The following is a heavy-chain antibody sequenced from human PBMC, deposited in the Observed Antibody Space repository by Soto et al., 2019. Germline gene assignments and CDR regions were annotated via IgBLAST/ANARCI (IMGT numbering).Heavy chain of an antibody. CDR1: GFTFSSYG. CDR3: AREVALLYFDY. D-gene: IGHD5-12*01. CDR2: IWYDGGNK. V-gene: IGHV3-33*01. Sequence: LRLSCAASGFTFSSYGMHWVRQAPGKGLEWVAVIWYDGGNKYYADSVKGRFTISRDNSKNTLYLQMNSLRAEDTAVYYCAREVALLYFDYWGQGTLVTVSS. J-gene: IGHJ4*02.